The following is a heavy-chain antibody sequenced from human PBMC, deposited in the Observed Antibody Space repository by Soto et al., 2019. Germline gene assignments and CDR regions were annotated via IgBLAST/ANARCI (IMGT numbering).Heavy chain of an antibody. Sequence: SLRLSCAAAGFTFSTHAMHWVRQAPGKGLEWVAFIWSDGSNKYYADSVKGRATISRDNSKRTVDLQMNSLRAEDTAVYYCXRDPPGSGWAFDYWGQGTLVTVSS. CDR1: GFTFSTHA. J-gene: IGHJ4*02. D-gene: IGHD6-19*01. CDR3: XRDPPGSGWAFDY. CDR2: IWSDGSNK. V-gene: IGHV3-33*01.